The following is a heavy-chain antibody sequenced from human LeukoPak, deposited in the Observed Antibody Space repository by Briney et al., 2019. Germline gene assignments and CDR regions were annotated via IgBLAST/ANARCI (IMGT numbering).Heavy chain of an antibody. CDR3: ARAHAYCGGDCYSGFDY. J-gene: IGHJ4*02. CDR1: GYTFSNYG. V-gene: IGHV1-18*01. Sequence: ASVKVSCKASGYTFSNYGISWVRQAPGQGLEWMGWISAYNGYTDYAQKFQGRVTMTADTSTSTAYMELSSLRSEDTAVYYCARAHAYCGGDCYSGFDYWGQGTLVTVSS. CDR2: ISAYNGYT. D-gene: IGHD2-21*02.